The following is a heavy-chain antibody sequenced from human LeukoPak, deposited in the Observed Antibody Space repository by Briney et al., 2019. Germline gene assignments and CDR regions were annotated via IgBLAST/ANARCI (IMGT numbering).Heavy chain of an antibody. CDR3: ARVQNYYDSSGSKPYYFDY. D-gene: IGHD3-22*01. Sequence: ASVKVSCTASGYTFTSYGISWVRQAPGQGLEWMGWISAYNGNTNYAQKLQGRVTMTTDTSTSTAYMELRSLRSDDTAVYYCARVQNYYDSSGSKPYYFDYWGQGTLVTVSS. CDR2: ISAYNGNT. V-gene: IGHV1-18*01. J-gene: IGHJ4*02. CDR1: GYTFTSYG.